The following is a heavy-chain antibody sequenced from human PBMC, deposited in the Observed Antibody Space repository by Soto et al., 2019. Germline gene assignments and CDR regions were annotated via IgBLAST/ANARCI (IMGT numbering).Heavy chain of an antibody. Sequence: EEQLLESGGGLVQPGGSLRLSCAASGLTFSRYAMSWVRQAPGKGLEWVSIINPSGDITYYGDSVKGRFTISGDNSKNTLSLQMNSLRAEDTAVYYCAKSLRPSALTTYYCDYRGQGTLVTVSS. J-gene: IGHJ4*02. CDR1: GLTFSRYA. D-gene: IGHD4-17*01. V-gene: IGHV3-23*01. CDR2: INPSGDIT. CDR3: AKSLRPSALTTYYCDY.